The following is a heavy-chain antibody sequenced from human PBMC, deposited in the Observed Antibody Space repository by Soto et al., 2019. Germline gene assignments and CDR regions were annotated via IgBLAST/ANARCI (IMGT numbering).Heavy chain of an antibody. V-gene: IGHV4-39*01. D-gene: IGHD6-25*01. J-gene: IGHJ5*02. CDR1: GGSISSSSYY. Sequence: SETLSLTCSVSGGSISSSSYYWGWIRQPPGKGLEWIGSIYYSGSTYYNPSLKSRLTMSIDTSKNEFSLRLNSVTAADTAVYYCAGQTFTIAAASYGRSNWFDPWGPGTLVTVSS. CDR2: IYYSGST. CDR3: AGQTFTIAAASYGRSNWFDP.